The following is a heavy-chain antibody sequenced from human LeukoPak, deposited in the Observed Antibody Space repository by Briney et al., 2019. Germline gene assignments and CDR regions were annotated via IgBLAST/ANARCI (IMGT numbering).Heavy chain of an antibody. D-gene: IGHD3-22*01. V-gene: IGHV4-34*01. J-gene: IGHJ4*02. Sequence: PSETLSLTCAVYGGSFSGYYWSWIRQPPGKGLEWIGEINRSGSTNYNPSLKSRVTISADTSKNQFSLKLSSVTAADTAVYYCARGGYYYDSSGYLGDYWGQGTLVTVSS. CDR2: INRSGST. CDR1: GGSFSGYY. CDR3: ARGGYYYDSSGYLGDY.